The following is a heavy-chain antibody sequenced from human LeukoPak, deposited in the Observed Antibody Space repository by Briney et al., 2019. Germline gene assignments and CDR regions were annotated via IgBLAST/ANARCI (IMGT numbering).Heavy chain of an antibody. Sequence: PGGSLRLSCAASGFTFSSYWMAWVRQSPGKGLEWVANIKQDGGEKYYVDSVKGRFTISRDNAKNSLYLQINSLRAEDTAVYYCARDKVVGATNFDYWGQGTLVTVSS. V-gene: IGHV3-7*01. CDR2: IKQDGGEK. D-gene: IGHD1-26*01. J-gene: IGHJ4*02. CDR3: ARDKVVGATNFDY. CDR1: GFTFSSYW.